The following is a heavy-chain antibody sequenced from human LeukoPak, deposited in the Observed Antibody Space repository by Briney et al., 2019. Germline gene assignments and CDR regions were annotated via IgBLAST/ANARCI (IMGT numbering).Heavy chain of an antibody. CDR2: ISSSSSYI. J-gene: IGHJ3*02. V-gene: IGHV3-21*01. Sequence: GGSLRLSCAASGFTFSSYSMYWVRQAPGKGLEWVSSISSSSSYIYYADSVKGRFTISRDNAKNSLYLQMNSLRAEDTAVYYCASLIGYDAFDIWGQGTMVTVSS. D-gene: IGHD3-22*01. CDR1: GFTFSSYS. CDR3: ASLIGYDAFDI.